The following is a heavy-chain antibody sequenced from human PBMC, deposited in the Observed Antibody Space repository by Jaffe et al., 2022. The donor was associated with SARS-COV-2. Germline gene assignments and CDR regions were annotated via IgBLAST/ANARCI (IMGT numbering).Heavy chain of an antibody. V-gene: IGHV4-34*01. CDR2: INHSGST. J-gene: IGHJ5*02. CDR3: ARGLRDYYGSGRVWFDP. D-gene: IGHD3-10*01. CDR1: GGSFSGYY. Sequence: QVQLQQWGAGLLKPSETLSLTCAVYGGSFSGYYWSWIRQPPGKGLEWIGEINHSGSTNYNPSLKSRVTISVDTSKNQFSLKLSSVTAADTAVYYCARGLRDYYGSGRVWFDPWGQGTLVTVSS.